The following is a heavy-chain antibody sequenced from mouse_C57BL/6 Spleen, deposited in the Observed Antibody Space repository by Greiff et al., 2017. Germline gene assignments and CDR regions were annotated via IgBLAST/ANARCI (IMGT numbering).Heavy chain of an antibody. J-gene: IGHJ4*01. CDR1: GYSITSGYY. CDR3: AREGHYYGSSEEVYYAMDY. Sequence: VQLQQSGPGLVKPSQSLSLTCSVTGYSITSGYYWNWIRQFPGNKLEWMGYISYDGSNNYNPSLKNRISITRDTSKNQFFLKLNSVTTEDTATYYCAREGHYYGSSEEVYYAMDYWGQGTSVTVSS. CDR2: ISYDGSN. D-gene: IGHD1-1*01. V-gene: IGHV3-6*01.